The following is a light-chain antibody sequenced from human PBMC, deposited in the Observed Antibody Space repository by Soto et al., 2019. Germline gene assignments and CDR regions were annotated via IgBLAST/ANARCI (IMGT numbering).Light chain of an antibody. CDR2: EVS. CDR1: SIDIGGYNY. Sequence: QSALTQPASVSGSPGQSIAISCTGSSIDIGGYNYVSWYQQHPGKAPKLLIYEVSNRPSGVSNRFSGSKSGNSASLTIFGLQAEDEAVYYCSSYTSNSILVFGGGTKLTVL. CDR3: SSYTSNSILV. J-gene: IGLJ2*01. V-gene: IGLV2-14*01.